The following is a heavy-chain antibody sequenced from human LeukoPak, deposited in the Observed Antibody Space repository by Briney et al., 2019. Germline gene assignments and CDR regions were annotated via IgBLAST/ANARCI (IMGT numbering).Heavy chain of an antibody. D-gene: IGHD3-22*01. CDR1: GGTFSSYA. J-gene: IGHJ4*02. CDR2: IIPIFGTA. V-gene: IGHV1-69*06. CDR3: ARDHYDSSGYYLKRSWRKGYYFDY. Sequence: ASVKVSCKASGGTFSSYAISWVRQAPGQGLEWMGGIIPIFGTANYAQKFQGRVTITADKSTSTAYMELSSLRSEDTAVYYCARDHYDSSGYYLKRSWRKGYYFDYWGQGTLVTVSS.